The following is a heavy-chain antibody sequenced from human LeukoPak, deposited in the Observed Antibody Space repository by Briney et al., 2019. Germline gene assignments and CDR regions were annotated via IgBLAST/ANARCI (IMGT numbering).Heavy chain of an antibody. V-gene: IGHV3-7*03. CDR3: AKSSGSNRVLDY. Sequence: GGSLRLSCAASGFTFSNYWMTWVRQGPGKGLEWVANIKPGGNEKYYVDSVKGRFTISRDNSKNTLYLQMNSLRAEDTAVYYCAKSSGSNRVLDYWGQGTLVAVSS. J-gene: IGHJ4*02. D-gene: IGHD3-10*01. CDR2: IKPGGNEK. CDR1: GFTFSNYW.